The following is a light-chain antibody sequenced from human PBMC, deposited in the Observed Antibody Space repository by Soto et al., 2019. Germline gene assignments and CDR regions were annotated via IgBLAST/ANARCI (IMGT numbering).Light chain of an antibody. CDR2: GAS. V-gene: IGKV3-15*01. J-gene: IGKJ1*01. CDR1: QSISNY. CDR3: QQYYYRWT. Sequence: EVVITQSPDTLSGSPGERATLSCRASQSISNYLAWYQQKPGQAPRLLIYGASTRVTDIPARFSGSGSGTEFTLTISSLQSEDFAVYHCQQYYYRWTFGQGTKVEIK.